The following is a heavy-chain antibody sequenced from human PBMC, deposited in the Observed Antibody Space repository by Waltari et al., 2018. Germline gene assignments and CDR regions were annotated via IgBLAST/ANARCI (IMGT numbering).Heavy chain of an antibody. J-gene: IGHJ4*02. V-gene: IGHV3-21*01. CDR2: STSSSEYI. D-gene: IGHD3-16*01. Sequence: EVRLVESGGGRVTPGGSLKLSCEASGFNLTIFYMTWVCQAPGKGLEWVSSSTSSSEYIYYADSVKGRFTISRDNAKNSVYLHMTSLRAEDTAVYYCARLGAVCGNSSCPWFFDSWGQGTLVTVSS. CDR3: ARLGAVCGNSSCPWFFDS. CDR1: GFNLTIFY.